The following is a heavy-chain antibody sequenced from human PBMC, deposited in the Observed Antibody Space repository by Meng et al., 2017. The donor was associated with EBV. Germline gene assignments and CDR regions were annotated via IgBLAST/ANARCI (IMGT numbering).Heavy chain of an antibody. CDR3: SRDLAGPFDD. CDR2: TNEDGGIT. J-gene: IGHJ4*02. V-gene: IGHV3-74*01. Sequence: VQLVEPGGGPVRPGGSLRLSCAMSVFTFSRFWMHWVRQVPGKGLVWVARTNEDGGITNYADSVKGRFIISRDNTRNTLYLQMNSLRDEDTAVYFCSRDLAGPFDDWGQGTLVTVSS. CDR1: VFTFSRFW.